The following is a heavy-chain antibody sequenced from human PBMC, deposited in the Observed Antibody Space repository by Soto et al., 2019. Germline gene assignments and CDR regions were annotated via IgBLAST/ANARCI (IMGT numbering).Heavy chain of an antibody. J-gene: IGHJ5*02. CDR3: AKDGRGPYSSSWYDWFDP. Sequence: QVQLVESGGGVVQPGRSLRLSCAASGFTFSSYGMHWVRQGPGKGLEWVAVISYDGSNKYYADSVKGRFTISRDNFKNTLYLQMNSLRAEDTDVYYCAKDGRGPYSSSWYDWFDPWGQGTLVTVSS. CDR2: ISYDGSNK. CDR1: GFTFSSYG. V-gene: IGHV3-30*18. D-gene: IGHD6-13*01.